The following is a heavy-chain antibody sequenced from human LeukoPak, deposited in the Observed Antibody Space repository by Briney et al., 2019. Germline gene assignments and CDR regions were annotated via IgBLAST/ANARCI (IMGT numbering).Heavy chain of an antibody. CDR2: IYPGDAET. CDR1: GYPFTTYW. V-gene: IGHV5-51*01. Sequence: GESLKISCKGSGYPFTTYWIGWVRQMPGKGLEWMGIIYPGDAETRYRPYFQAQVTISAAKCISTAYLQWNSLKASDAAMYYCARLAVAGLDYWGQGTLVTVSS. J-gene: IGHJ4*02. CDR3: ARLAVAGLDY. D-gene: IGHD6-19*01.